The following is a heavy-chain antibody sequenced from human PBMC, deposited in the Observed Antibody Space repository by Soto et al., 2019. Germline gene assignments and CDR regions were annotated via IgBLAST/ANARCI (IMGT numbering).Heavy chain of an antibody. CDR2: IYYSGST. V-gene: IGHV4-39*01. D-gene: IGHD6-6*01. J-gene: IGHJ4*02. CDR1: GGSISSSSYY. CDR3: ARHDEQLVFFDY. Sequence: SETLSLTCTVSGGSISSSSYYWGWIRQPPGKGLEWIGSIYYSGSTYYNPSLKSRVTISVDTSKNQFSLKLSSVTAADTAVYYCARHDEQLVFFDYWGQGTLVTVSS.